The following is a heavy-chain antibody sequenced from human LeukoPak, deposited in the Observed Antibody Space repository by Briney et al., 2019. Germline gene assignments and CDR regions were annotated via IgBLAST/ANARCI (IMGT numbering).Heavy chain of an antibody. Sequence: GGSLRLSCAASGFTFSSYGMHWVRQAPGKGLEWVAVIWYDGSNKYYADSVMGRFTISRDNSKNTLYLQMNSLRAEDTAVYYCATLFDYQYYFDYWGQGTLVTVSS. CDR2: IWYDGSNK. CDR3: ATLFDYQYYFDY. J-gene: IGHJ4*02. D-gene: IGHD3-9*01. CDR1: GFTFSSYG. V-gene: IGHV3-33*01.